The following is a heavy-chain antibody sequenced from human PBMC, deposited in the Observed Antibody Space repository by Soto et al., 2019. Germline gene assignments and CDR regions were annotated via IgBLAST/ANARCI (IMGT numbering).Heavy chain of an antibody. Sequence: PGGSLRLSCAASGFTFSSYSMNWVRQAPGKGLEWVSSISSSSSYIYYADSVKGRFTISRDNAKNSLYLQMNSLRAEDTAVYYCVRGPICSSTSCRPYYFDYWGQGTLVTVSS. CDR2: ISSSSSYI. D-gene: IGHD2-2*01. CDR3: VRGPICSSTSCRPYYFDY. J-gene: IGHJ4*02. V-gene: IGHV3-21*01. CDR1: GFTFSSYS.